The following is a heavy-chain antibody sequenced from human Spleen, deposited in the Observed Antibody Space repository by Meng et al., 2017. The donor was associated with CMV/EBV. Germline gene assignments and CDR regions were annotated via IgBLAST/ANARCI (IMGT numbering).Heavy chain of an antibody. CDR1: GFSLSTSGVG. V-gene: IGHV2-5*01. CDR3: AHSDYVWGSYRNEGGILGY. D-gene: IGHD3-16*02. Sequence: SGPTLVKPTQTLTLTCTFSGFSLSTSGVGVGWIRQPPGKALEWLALIYWNDDKRYSPSLKSRLTITKDTSKNQVVLTMTNMDPVDTATYYCAHSDYVWGSYRNEGGILGYWGQGTLVTVSS. J-gene: IGHJ4*02. CDR2: IYWNDDK.